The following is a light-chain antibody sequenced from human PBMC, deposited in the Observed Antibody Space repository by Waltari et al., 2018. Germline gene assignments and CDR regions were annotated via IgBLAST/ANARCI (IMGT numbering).Light chain of an antibody. Sequence: EIVMTQSPATLSVSPGERATLSCRASQSISSNLAWYQQKPGQAPGLLIYGASTRATGIPARFSGSGSGTEFTLSISSLQSEDSAVYYCHQYNNWPPWTFGQGTKVEIK. CDR1: QSISSN. CDR2: GAS. J-gene: IGKJ1*01. CDR3: HQYNNWPPWT. V-gene: IGKV3-15*01.